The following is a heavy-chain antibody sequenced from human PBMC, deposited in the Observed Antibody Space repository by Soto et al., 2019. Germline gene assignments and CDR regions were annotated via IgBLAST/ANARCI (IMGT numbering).Heavy chain of an antibody. CDR2: IYYSGST. D-gene: IGHD1-7*01. J-gene: IGHJ5*02. Sequence: ASETLSLTCTVSGGSISSSSYYWGWLRQPPGKGLEWIGSIYYSGSTYYNPSLKSRVTISVDTSKNQFSLKLSSVTAADTAVYYCARHGNYAHNWFDPWGQGTLVTVSS. CDR1: GGSISSSSYY. V-gene: IGHV4-39*01. CDR3: ARHGNYAHNWFDP.